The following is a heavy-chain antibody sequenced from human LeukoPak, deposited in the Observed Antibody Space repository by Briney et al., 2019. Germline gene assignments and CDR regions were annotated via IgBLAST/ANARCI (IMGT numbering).Heavy chain of an antibody. V-gene: IGHV3-48*04. CDR1: GFTFRSYW. D-gene: IGHD3-3*01. J-gene: IGHJ5*02. Sequence: PGGSLRLSCAASGFTFRSYWMSWVRQAPGKGLEWVSYISSSGSTIYYADSVKGRFTISRDNAKNSLYLQMNSLRAEDTAVYYCARASEWPNNWFDPWGQGTLVTVSS. CDR2: ISSSGSTI. CDR3: ARASEWPNNWFDP.